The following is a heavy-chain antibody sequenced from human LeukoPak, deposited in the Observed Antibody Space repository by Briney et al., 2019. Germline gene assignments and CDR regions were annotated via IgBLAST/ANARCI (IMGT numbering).Heavy chain of an antibody. CDR3: ARDYPHQRFDC. CDR2: INPKNGGA. Sequence: GASVKVSCKAPGYTLTDYWVHWVRQAPGQGLEWMGWINPKNGGAKFAQNFQGRVTMTRDTSINTAYVELSSLRSDDTAVYYCARDYPHQRFDCWGQGTLVTVSS. CDR1: GYTLTDYW. J-gene: IGHJ4*02. V-gene: IGHV1-2*02.